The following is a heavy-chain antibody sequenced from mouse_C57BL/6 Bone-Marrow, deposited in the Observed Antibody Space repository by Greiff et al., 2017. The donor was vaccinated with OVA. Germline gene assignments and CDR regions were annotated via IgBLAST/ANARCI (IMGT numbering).Heavy chain of an antibody. CDR1: GFTFSDYY. D-gene: IGHD1-1*01. V-gene: IGHV5-12*01. Sequence: EVKVVESGGGLVQPGGSLKLSCAASGFTFSDYYMYWVRQTPEKRLEWVAYISNGGGSTYYTDTVKGRFTISRDNAKNTLYLQMSRLKSEDTAMYYCARAITTVVATSDCDVWGTGTTVTVSS. CDR3: ARAITTVVATSDCDV. CDR2: ISNGGGST. J-gene: IGHJ1*03.